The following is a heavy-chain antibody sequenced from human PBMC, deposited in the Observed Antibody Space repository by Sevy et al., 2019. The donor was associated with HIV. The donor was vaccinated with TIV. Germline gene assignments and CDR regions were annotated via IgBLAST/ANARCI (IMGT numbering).Heavy chain of an antibody. D-gene: IGHD1-20*01. J-gene: IGHJ4*02. CDR3: VKSLKAWYDFPAFDH. CDR1: GGSITTGPYY. CDR2: MYGTVEPNGNT. Sequence: SETLSLTCSISGGSITTGPYYWAWIRQSPGKGPEWLGSMYGTVEPNGNTYYNPTLKTRIDMSMDKSNNRFALSLRSVIAADTAVYFCVKSLKAWYDFPAFDHWSQGIPVTVSS. V-gene: IGHV4-39*02.